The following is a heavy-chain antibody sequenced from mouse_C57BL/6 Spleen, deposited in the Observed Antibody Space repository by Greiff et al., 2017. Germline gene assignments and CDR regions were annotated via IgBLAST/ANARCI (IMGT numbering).Heavy chain of an antibody. D-gene: IGHD2-2*01. V-gene: IGHV1-78*01. J-gene: IGHJ4*01. Sequence: VQRVESDAELVKPGASVKISCKVSGYTFTDHTIHWMKQRPEPGLEWIGYIYPRDGSTKYTETLKGKATLTADKSSRTAYMQLNSLTSEDSAVYYCARSGGYDPVAMDYWGQGTSVTVAS. CDR3: ARSGGYDPVAMDY. CDR2: IYPRDGST. CDR1: GYTFTDHT.